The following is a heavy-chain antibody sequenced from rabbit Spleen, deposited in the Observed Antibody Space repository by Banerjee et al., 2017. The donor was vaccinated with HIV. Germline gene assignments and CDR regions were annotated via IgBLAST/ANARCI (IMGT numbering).Heavy chain of an antibody. J-gene: IGHJ6*01. Sequence: QEQLEESGGGLVKPGASLTLTCTASGVSFSFSSFMCWVRQAPGKGLEWIACINTATGKAVYASWAKGRFTFSKTSSTTVTLQVTSLTAADTATYFCARDDSNAYATQLWGPGTLVTVS. CDR3: ARDDSNAYATQL. D-gene: IGHD6-1*01. V-gene: IGHV1S45*01. CDR2: INTATGKA. CDR1: GVSFSFSSF.